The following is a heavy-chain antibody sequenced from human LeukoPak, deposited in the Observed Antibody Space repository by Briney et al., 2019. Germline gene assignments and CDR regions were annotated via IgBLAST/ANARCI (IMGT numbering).Heavy chain of an antibody. CDR1: GFTFSSYE. Sequence: GGSLRLSCAASGFTFSSYEMNWVRQAPGKGLEWVSYISSSGSTIYYADSVRGRFTISRANAKNSLYLQMNSLRAEDTAVYYCARPSRGVIPYYWGQGTLVTVSS. J-gene: IGHJ4*02. D-gene: IGHD3-10*01. CDR3: ARPSRGVIPYY. V-gene: IGHV3-48*03. CDR2: ISSSGSTI.